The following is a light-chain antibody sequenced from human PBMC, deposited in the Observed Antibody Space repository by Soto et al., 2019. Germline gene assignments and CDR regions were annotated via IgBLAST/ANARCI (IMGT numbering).Light chain of an antibody. CDR1: SGAVTSGYY. J-gene: IGLJ1*01. V-gene: IGLV7-43*01. CDR3: LLYYGGARV. CDR2: STI. Sequence: QSVLTQEPSLCVSPGATVTLTCASSSGAVTSGYYPNWFQQKPGQAPRALIYSTINKHSWTPARFSGSLPGGKAALTLSGVQPEDEAEYYCLLYYGGARVFGTGTNVTV.